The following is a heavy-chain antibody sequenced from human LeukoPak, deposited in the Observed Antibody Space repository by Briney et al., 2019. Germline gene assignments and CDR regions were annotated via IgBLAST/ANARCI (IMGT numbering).Heavy chain of an antibody. J-gene: IGHJ4*02. V-gene: IGHV6-1*01. CDR1: GDSVSSNSAA. Sequence: SQTLSLTCAISGDSVSSNSAAWNWIRQSPSRGLEWLGRTYYRSKWYNDYAVSVKSRITINPDTSKNQFSLQLNSVTPEDTAVYYCTRAPPYSSSWEFDYWGQGTQVTVSS. CDR3: TRAPPYSSSWEFDY. D-gene: IGHD6-13*01. CDR2: TYYRSKWYN.